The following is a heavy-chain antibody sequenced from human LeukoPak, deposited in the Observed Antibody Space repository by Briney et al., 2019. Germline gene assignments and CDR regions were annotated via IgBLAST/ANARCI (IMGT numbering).Heavy chain of an antibody. Sequence: PGGSLRLSCAASGFNFANHAMSWVRQAPGKGLEWVSVIHTGGSTYYADSVKGRFTISRDTSNNTLYLQMNSLRAEDTAVYYCAREGKWLQLRYFDYWGQGTLVTVSS. D-gene: IGHD5-24*01. V-gene: IGHV3-53*01. CDR1: GFNFANHA. CDR3: AREGKWLQLRYFDY. J-gene: IGHJ4*02. CDR2: IHTGGST.